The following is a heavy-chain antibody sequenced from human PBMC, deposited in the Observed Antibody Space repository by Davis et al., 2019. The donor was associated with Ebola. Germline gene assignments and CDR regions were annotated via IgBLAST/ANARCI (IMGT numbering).Heavy chain of an antibody. D-gene: IGHD1-26*01. Sequence: GESLKISCAASGFTFSSYSLNWVRQAPGKGLEWVSYISSSSSTISYADSVRGRFTISRDYAKNTLYLQMNSLRAEDTAVYYCARAVGGSGSPLIDYWGQGTLVTVSS. CDR1: GFTFSSYS. J-gene: IGHJ4*02. V-gene: IGHV3-48*01. CDR2: ISSSSSTI. CDR3: ARAVGGSGSPLIDY.